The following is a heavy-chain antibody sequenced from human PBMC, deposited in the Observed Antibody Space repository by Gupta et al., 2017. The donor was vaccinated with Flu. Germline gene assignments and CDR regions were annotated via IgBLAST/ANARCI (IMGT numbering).Heavy chain of an antibody. CDR2: VGAGGDRT. D-gene: IGHD6-13*01. CDR3: AKDRSGNPAIDY. Sequence: EVQLLDSGGGVVQPGESLGLSCVVSGLTFSDYALNWVRQAPGKGLEGLSTVGAGGDRTYYADSVMGRFTISRDNSKNTIYLQMNSLTGDDTAVYYCAKDRSGNPAIDYWGQGALVTVSA. J-gene: IGHJ4*02. CDR1: GLTFSDYA. V-gene: IGHV3-23*01.